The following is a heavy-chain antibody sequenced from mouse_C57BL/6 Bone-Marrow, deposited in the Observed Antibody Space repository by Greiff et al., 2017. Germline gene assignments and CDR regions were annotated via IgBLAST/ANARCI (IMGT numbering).Heavy chain of an antibody. D-gene: IGHD1-1*02. J-gene: IGHJ4*01. CDR3: TGWHDLGAMDN. V-gene: IGHV1-15*01. Sequence: QVQLQQSGAELVRPGASVTLSCKASGYTFTDYEMHWVKQTPVHGLEWIGAIDPETGGTAYNQKFKGKAILTADKSSSTAYMELRGLTSEDSAVYYCTGWHDLGAMDNWGQGTSVTVSS. CDR2: IDPETGGT. CDR1: GYTFTDYE.